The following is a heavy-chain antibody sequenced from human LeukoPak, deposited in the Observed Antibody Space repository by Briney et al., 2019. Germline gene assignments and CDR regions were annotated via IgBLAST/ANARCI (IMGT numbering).Heavy chain of an antibody. CDR3: ARRSLGTIDY. CDR1: DYSISSGYY. Sequence: KPSETLSLTCAVSDYSISSGYYWGWIRQPPGKGLEWSGSIYHSGGTYYNPSLKSRVTISVDTSKNQFSLKLSSVTAADTAVYYCARRSLGTIDYWGQGTLVTVSS. CDR2: IYHSGGT. V-gene: IGHV4-38-2*01. D-gene: IGHD3/OR15-3a*01. J-gene: IGHJ4*02.